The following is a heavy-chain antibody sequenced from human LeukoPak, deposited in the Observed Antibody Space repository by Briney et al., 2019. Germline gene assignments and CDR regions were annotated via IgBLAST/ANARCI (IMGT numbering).Heavy chain of an antibody. J-gene: IGHJ3*01. CDR1: GDSVSTNNVA. V-gene: IGHV6-1*01. Sequence: SQTLSLTFAISGDSVSTNNVAWNWLRQSPSRGLEWLGRTYYRSKWSNEYAVSVKSRISITPDTSKNQFSLLLNSVTPEDTALYYCARAFNAAFDFWGQGTMVTVSS. CDR3: ARAFNAAFDF. D-gene: IGHD3-3*02. CDR2: TYYRSKWSN.